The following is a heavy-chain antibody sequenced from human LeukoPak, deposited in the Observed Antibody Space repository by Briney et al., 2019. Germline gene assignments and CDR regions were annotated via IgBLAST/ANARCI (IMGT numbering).Heavy chain of an antibody. CDR3: AVKTTVTTFDY. CDR1: GGSISSGGYS. CDR2: IYHSGST. D-gene: IGHD4-11*01. J-gene: IGHJ4*02. Sequence: PSQTLSLTCAVSGGSISSGGYSWSWIRQPPGKGLEWIGYIYHSGSTYYNPSLKSRVTISVDTSKNQFSLKLSSVTAADTAVYYCAVKTTVTTFDYWGQGTLVTVSS. V-gene: IGHV4-30-2*01.